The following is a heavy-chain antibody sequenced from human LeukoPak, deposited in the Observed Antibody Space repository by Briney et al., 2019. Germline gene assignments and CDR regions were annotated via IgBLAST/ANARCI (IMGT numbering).Heavy chain of an antibody. CDR1: GYTLSEYG. D-gene: IGHD2-8*01. V-gene: IGHV1-18*01. Sequence: ASVKVSCKASGYTLSEYGISWVRRAPGQGLESVGWITTYNGDKKYSQKFQGRVTMTTDTSTSTYYMELRSLRSDDTAVYYCARDCSNGVCFPRDYWGQGTLLTVST. J-gene: IGHJ4*02. CDR3: ARDCSNGVCFPRDY. CDR2: ITTYNGDK.